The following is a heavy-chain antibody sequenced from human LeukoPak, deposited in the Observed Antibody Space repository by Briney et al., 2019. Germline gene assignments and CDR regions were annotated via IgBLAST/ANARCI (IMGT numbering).Heavy chain of an antibody. CDR2: ISDIGSI. CDR1: GGSISSYY. J-gene: IGHJ4*02. CDR3: AGHHPRNTVDF. D-gene: IGHD2-8*02. Sequence: SSETLSLTCTVSGGSISSYYWSWIRQPPGKGLEWIAYISDIGSINYNPSLKSRVTISLDTSKNQFSLKLSSVIAADTAVYYCAGHHPRNTVDFWGQGTLVTVSS. V-gene: IGHV4-59*08.